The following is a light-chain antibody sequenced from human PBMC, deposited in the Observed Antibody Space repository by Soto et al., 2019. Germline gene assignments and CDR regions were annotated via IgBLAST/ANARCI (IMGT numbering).Light chain of an antibody. CDR3: RSFAGGGNPVL. CDR2: EVT. J-gene: IGLJ2*01. Sequence: QSALTQPPAASGSLGQSVTISCTGTSSDVGGYNYVSWHQQHPGKAPKLMIYEVTKPPSGVPDRFSGPKSGNTASLTVSGLQADDDADYYCRSFAGGGNPVLLGGGTKVTVL. CDR1: SSDVGGYNY. V-gene: IGLV2-8*01.